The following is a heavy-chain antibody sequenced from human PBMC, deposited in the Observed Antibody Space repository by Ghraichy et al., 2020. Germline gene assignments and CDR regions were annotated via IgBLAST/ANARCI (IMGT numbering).Heavy chain of an antibody. CDR2: ISYDGSNK. CDR3: ARENAPALLPALPQNAFDI. V-gene: IGHV3-30*04. D-gene: IGHD2-21*02. J-gene: IGHJ3*02. CDR1: GFTFSSYA. Sequence: GGSLRLSCAASGFTFSSYAMHWVRQAPGKGLEWVAVISYDGSNKYYADSVKGRFTISRDNSKNTLYLQMNSLRAEDTAVYYCARENAPALLPALPQNAFDIWGQGTMVTVSS.